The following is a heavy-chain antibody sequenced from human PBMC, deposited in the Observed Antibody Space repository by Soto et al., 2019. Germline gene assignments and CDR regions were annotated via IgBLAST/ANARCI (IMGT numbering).Heavy chain of an antibody. CDR2: IYYSGST. V-gene: IGHV4-59*08. D-gene: IGHD3-10*01. Sequence: PSETLSLTCTVSGGSISSYYWSWIRQPPGKGLEWIGYIYYSGSTNYNPSLKSRVTISVDTSKNQFSLKLSSVTAADTAVYYCARQTPGAMVRGVIPYYYYMDVWGKGTTVTVSS. J-gene: IGHJ6*03. CDR3: ARQTPGAMVRGVIPYYYYMDV. CDR1: GGSISSYY.